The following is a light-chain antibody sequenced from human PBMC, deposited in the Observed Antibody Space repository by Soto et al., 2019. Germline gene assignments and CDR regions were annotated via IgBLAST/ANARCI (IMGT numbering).Light chain of an antibody. Sequence: QPELTQPAYVTGSHGQSLTISCNETSCDVGGYNYVSWYQQHPGKAPKLMIYDVSNRPSGVSNRFSGSKSGNTASLTISGLQAEDEADYYCSSYTSSSKVFGTGTKVTVL. CDR1: SCDVGGYNY. CDR3: SSYTSSSKV. CDR2: DVS. J-gene: IGLJ1*01. V-gene: IGLV2-14*01.